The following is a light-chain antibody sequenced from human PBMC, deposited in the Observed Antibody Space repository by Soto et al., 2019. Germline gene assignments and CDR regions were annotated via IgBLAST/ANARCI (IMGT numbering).Light chain of an antibody. V-gene: IGLV2-8*01. J-gene: IGLJ2*01. Sequence: QSVLTQPPSASGSPGQSVTISCTGTSSDVGAYNYVSWYQQHPGKAPKLIIYEVSRRPSGVPDRFSGSKSGNTASLTVSGLQAEDEADYYCGSYAGNSMGIFGGGTQLTVL. CDR3: GSYAGNSMGI. CDR2: EVS. CDR1: SSDVGAYNY.